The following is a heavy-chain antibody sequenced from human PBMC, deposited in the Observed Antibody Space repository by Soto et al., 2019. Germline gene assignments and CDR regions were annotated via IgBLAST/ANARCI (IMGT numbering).Heavy chain of an antibody. CDR3: CKDGETVCSRGYGYNYGAH. J-gene: IGHJ4*02. CDR1: GFTVSDYD. Sequence: EVQLLESGGDLVQPGGSLRLSCAASGFTVSDYDMSWVRQAPGKGLEWVSGINNSGGFTYYADSVKSRFTICRDNSKNTRLRQKNSLRAEDTGMYYCCKDGETVCSRGYGYNYGAHGGEGTLVTVS. V-gene: IGHV3-23*01. D-gene: IGHD5-18*01. CDR2: INNSGGFT.